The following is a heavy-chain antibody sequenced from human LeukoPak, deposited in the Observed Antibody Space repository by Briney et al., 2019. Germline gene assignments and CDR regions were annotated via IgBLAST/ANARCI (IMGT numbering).Heavy chain of an antibody. V-gene: IGHV3-7*01. Sequence: GGSLRLSCAASGFTFSSYWMTWVRQAPGKGLEWVANIKQDGSEKSYVDSVKGRFTISSDNPKHSLYLHMDSLRAEDTDVYYCGRASGIALPGYYHYYGLDVWGQGTTVTVSS. J-gene: IGHJ6*02. CDR1: GFTFSSYW. D-gene: IGHD6-13*01. CDR3: GRASGIALPGYYHYYGLDV. CDR2: IKQDGSEK.